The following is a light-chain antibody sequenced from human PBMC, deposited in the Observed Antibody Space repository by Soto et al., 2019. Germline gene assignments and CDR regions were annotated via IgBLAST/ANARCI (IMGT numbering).Light chain of an antibody. Sequence: QSALTQPASVSGSPGQSITISCTGTSSDVGSYNYVSWYQQHPGKAPKLMIYDVSNRPYGVSNRFSGSKSGNTASLTISGLQAEDEADYYCSSYTTISTLVVFGGGTKLTVL. CDR3: SSYTTISTLVV. CDR2: DVS. CDR1: SSDVGSYNY. V-gene: IGLV2-14*03. J-gene: IGLJ2*01.